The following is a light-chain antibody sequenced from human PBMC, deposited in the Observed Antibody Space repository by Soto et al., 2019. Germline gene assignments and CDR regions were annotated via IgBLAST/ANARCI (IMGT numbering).Light chain of an antibody. CDR1: QSISSW. CDR3: QQYNSYSL. J-gene: IGKJ5*01. V-gene: IGKV1-5*01. Sequence: DIQMTQSPSTLSASVGDRVTITCRASQSISSWLAWYQQKPGKAPKLLIYDASSLESGVPSRFSGSGSGTEFTLTISSLQRDDFATYYCQQYNSYSLFGQGTRLEIK. CDR2: DAS.